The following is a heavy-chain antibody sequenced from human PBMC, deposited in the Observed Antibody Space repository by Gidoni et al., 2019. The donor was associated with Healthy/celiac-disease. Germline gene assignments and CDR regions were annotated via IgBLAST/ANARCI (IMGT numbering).Heavy chain of an antibody. Sequence: QVQLVQSGAEVKKPGASVKVSCKASGYTFTSYYMHWVRQAPGQGLEWMGIINPSGGSTSYAQKFQGRVTMTRDTSTSTVYMELRSLRSEDTAVYYCARDELAAAGTDYWGQGTLVTVSS. CDR1: GYTFTSYY. D-gene: IGHD6-13*01. V-gene: IGHV1-46*03. J-gene: IGHJ4*02. CDR3: ARDELAAAGTDY. CDR2: INPSGGST.